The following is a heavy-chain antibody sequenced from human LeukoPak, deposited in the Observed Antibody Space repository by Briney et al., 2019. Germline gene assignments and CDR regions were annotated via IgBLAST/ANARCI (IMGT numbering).Heavy chain of an antibody. Sequence: GGPLRPSCAASGFTFRSHAMSWVRKAPGKGLEWLGRIKRETDGGTIDYAAPVKGRFTISRDDSRNTLYLQMDSLKIEDTAVYYCTTDRYYDNSELQFQHWGQGTLVTVSS. CDR3: TTDRYYDNSELQFQH. D-gene: IGHD3-22*01. CDR2: IKRETDGGTI. J-gene: IGHJ1*01. V-gene: IGHV3-15*01. CDR1: GFTFRSHA.